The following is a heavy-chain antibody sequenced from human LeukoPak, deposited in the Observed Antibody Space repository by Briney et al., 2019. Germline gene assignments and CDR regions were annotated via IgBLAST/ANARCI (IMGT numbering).Heavy chain of an antibody. V-gene: IGHV4-39*01. Sequence: PSETLSLTCTVSGDSINGRNYYWGWIRQPPGKWLEWIGYFYKSGSTSYNPSLKSRVTISVDTAKNQFSLKLNSVTAADTAVYYCARLWDHYDILTGPNPFDYWGQGTLVTVSS. CDR3: ARLWDHYDILTGPNPFDY. J-gene: IGHJ4*02. CDR1: GDSINGRNYY. CDR2: FYKSGST. D-gene: IGHD3-9*01.